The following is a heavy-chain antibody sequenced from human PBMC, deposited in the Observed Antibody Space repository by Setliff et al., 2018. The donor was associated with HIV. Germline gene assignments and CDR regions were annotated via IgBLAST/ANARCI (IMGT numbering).Heavy chain of an antibody. J-gene: IGHJ4*02. V-gene: IGHV3-21*01. CDR2: ISSSGNYI. D-gene: IGHD6-19*01. CDR1: GFTFSSYT. CDR3: ARDRDQGYSSGWPRD. Sequence: NPGGSLRLSCAASGFTFSSYTMNWVRQAPGKGLEWVSSISSSGNYIYYADSVKARFTISRDNAKKSLYLQMNSLRAEDTAVYYCARDRDQGYSSGWPRDWGQGTLVTVSS.